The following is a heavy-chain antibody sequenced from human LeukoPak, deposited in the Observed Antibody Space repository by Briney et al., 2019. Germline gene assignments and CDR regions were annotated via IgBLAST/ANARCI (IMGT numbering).Heavy chain of an antibody. CDR2: IYYSGST. Sequence: SETLSLTCTVSGGSISSYYWSWLRQPPGKGLEWIGYIYYSGSTNYNPSLKSRVTISVDTSKNQFSLKLSSVTAADTAVYYCAREEVVTAIWHYFDYWGQGTLVTVSS. D-gene: IGHD2-21*02. CDR3: AREEVVTAIWHYFDY. CDR1: GGSISSYY. J-gene: IGHJ4*02. V-gene: IGHV4-59*01.